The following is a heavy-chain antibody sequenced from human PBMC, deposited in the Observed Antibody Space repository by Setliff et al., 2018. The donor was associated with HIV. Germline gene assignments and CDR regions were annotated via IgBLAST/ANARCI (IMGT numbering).Heavy chain of an antibody. CDR1: GGSISSHY. CDR3: ARRERYYDILTGRVSDGFDI. CDR2: IYTSGST. J-gene: IGHJ3*02. Sequence: SETLSLTCTVSGGSISSHYWSWIRQPAGKGLEWIGHIYTSGSTNYNPSLKSRVTTSVDTSKNHFSLRLSSVTAADTAVYYCARRERYYDILTGRVSDGFDIWGQGTMVTVSS. V-gene: IGHV4-4*07. D-gene: IGHD3-9*01.